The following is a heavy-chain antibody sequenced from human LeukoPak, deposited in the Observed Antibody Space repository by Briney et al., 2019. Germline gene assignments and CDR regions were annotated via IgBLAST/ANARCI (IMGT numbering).Heavy chain of an antibody. CDR2: IYWNDDK. J-gene: IGHJ4*02. CDR3: AHGRGIAARPYYFDY. Sequence: KESGPTLVKPTQTLTLTCTFSGFSLSTSGVGVGWIRQPPGKALEGLALIYWNDDKRYSPSLKSRLTITKDTSKNQVVLTMTNMDPVDTATYYCAHGRGIAARPYYFDYWGQGTLVTVSS. D-gene: IGHD6-6*01. V-gene: IGHV2-5*01. CDR1: GFSLSTSGVG.